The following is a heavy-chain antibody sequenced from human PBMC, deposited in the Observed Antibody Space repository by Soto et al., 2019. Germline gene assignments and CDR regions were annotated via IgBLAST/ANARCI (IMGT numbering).Heavy chain of an antibody. CDR2: ISGSGGST. D-gene: IGHD3-22*01. Sequence: TGGSLRLSCAASGFTFSSYAMSWVRQAPGRGLEWVSGISGSGGSTYYADSVKGWFTISRDNSKNTLYLQMNSLRAEDTAVYYCAKRPYDSDWYFDLWGRGTLVTVSS. J-gene: IGHJ2*01. CDR3: AKRPYDSDWYFDL. V-gene: IGHV3-23*01. CDR1: GFTFSSYA.